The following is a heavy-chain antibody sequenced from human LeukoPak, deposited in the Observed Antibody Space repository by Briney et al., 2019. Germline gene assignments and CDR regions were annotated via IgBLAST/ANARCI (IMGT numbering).Heavy chain of an antibody. CDR3: ARGELLYDS. J-gene: IGHJ4*02. CDR1: GGSISSYY. V-gene: IGHV4-4*07. CDR2: IFTTGST. D-gene: IGHD2-15*01. Sequence: SEPLSLTCTVSGGSISSYYWSWIRQPAGKGLEWVGRIFTTGSTNYNPSLKSRVTMSIDTSKNQFSLKLNSVTAADTAVYYCARGELLYDSWGQGTLVTVSS.